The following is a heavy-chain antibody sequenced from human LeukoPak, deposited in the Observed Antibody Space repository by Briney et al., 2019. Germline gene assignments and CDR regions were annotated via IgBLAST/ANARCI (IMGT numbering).Heavy chain of an antibody. Sequence: SETLSLTCTVSGGSISSYYWSWIRQPPGKGLVWTGYIYYSGSTNYNPSLKSRVTISVDTTKNQFSLRLSSVTAADTAVYYCARGESSGWYYFNYWGQGTLVTVSS. V-gene: IGHV4-59*12. CDR1: GGSISSYY. CDR2: IYYSGST. D-gene: IGHD6-13*01. J-gene: IGHJ4*02. CDR3: ARGESSGWYYFNY.